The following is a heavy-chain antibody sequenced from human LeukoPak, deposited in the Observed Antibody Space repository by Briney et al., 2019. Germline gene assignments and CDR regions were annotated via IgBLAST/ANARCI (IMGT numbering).Heavy chain of an antibody. Sequence: ASVKVSCKASGYTFTDYYMHWVRQAPGQGLEWMGWINPNSGGTNYAQKFQGRVTMTRDTSISTAYMELSRLRSDDTAVYYCARVRIGQQLDKYYYYAMAVWGQGTTVTVSS. D-gene: IGHD6-13*01. CDR3: ARVRIGQQLDKYYYYAMAV. CDR1: GYTFTDYY. J-gene: IGHJ6*02. CDR2: INPNSGGT. V-gene: IGHV1-2*02.